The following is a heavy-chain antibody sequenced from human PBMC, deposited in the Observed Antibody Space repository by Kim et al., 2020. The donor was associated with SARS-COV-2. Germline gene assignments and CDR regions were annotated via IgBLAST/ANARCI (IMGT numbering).Heavy chain of an antibody. CDR2: IKQDGSEK. V-gene: IGHV3-7*05. J-gene: IGHJ3*02. CDR1: GFTFSSYW. Sequence: GGYLRLSCAASGFTFSSYWRSWVRQAQGKGLEWVANIKQDGSEKYYVDSVKGRFTISRDNAKKSLYLQMNSLRAEDTAVYYCARLRYFAAVDIWGQGTM. CDR3: ARLRYFAAVDI. D-gene: IGHD3-9*01.